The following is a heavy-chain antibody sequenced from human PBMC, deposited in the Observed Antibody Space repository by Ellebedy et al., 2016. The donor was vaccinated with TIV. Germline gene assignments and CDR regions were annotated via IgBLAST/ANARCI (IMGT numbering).Heavy chain of an antibody. J-gene: IGHJ4*02. Sequence: GGSLRLXXAASGFTFSSYAMHWVRQAPGKGLEWVAVISYDGSNKYYADSVKGRFTISRDNSKNTLYLQMNSLRAEDTAVYYCARERVAATDYWGQGTLVTVSS. V-gene: IGHV3-30-3*01. CDR1: GFTFSSYA. CDR3: ARERVAATDY. CDR2: ISYDGSNK. D-gene: IGHD2-15*01.